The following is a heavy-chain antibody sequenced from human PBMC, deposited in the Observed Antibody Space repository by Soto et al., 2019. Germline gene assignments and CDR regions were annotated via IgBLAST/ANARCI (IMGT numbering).Heavy chain of an antibody. J-gene: IGHJ4*02. V-gene: IGHV3-64D*06. CDR3: VKAYDYDSSGYSHLDY. CDR1: GFTFSSYA. D-gene: IGHD3-22*01. Sequence: EVQLVESGGGLVQPGGSLRLSCSASGFTFSSYAMHWVRQAPGKGLEYVSAISSNGGSTYYADSVKGRFTISRDNSKNTLYLQMSSLRDEDTAVYYCVKAYDYDSSGYSHLDYWGQGTLVTVSS. CDR2: ISSNGGST.